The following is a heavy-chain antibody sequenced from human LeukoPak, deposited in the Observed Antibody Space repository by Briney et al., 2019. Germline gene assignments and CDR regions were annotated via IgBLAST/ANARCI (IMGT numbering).Heavy chain of an antibody. J-gene: IGHJ3*02. CDR2: IKSKTDGGTT. Sequence: GGSLRLSCAASGFTFSSYWMHWVRQAPGKGLEWVGRIKSKTDGGTTDYAAPVKGRFTISRDDSKNTLYLQMNSLKTEDTAVYYCTTVVPAANDAFDIWGQGTMVTVSS. V-gene: IGHV3-15*01. CDR1: GFTFSSYW. D-gene: IGHD2-2*01. CDR3: TTVVPAANDAFDI.